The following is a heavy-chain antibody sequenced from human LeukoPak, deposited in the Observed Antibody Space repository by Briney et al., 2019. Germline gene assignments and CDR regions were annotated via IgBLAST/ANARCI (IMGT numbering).Heavy chain of an antibody. CDR1: GGSISSSSYY. J-gene: IGHJ5*02. V-gene: IGHV4-39*07. CDR3: ARGPLYCGGDCLKAYNWFDP. Sequence: SETLSLTCTVSGGSISSSSYYWGWIRQPPGKGLEWIGSIYYSGSTYYNPSLKSRVTISVDTSKNQFSLKLSSVTAADTAVYYCARGPLYCGGDCLKAYNWFDPWGQGTLVTVSS. CDR2: IYYSGST. D-gene: IGHD2-21*02.